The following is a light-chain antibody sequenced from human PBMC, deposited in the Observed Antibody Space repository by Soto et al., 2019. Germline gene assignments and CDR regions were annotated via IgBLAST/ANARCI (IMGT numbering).Light chain of an antibody. J-gene: IGKJ5*01. Sequence: DIQMTQSPSSLSAYVGDRVTITCQASQDISSYLHWYQHKPGKAPKLLIYDASNLETGVPSRFSGSGSGTDFTFTISGLQPEDVATYYCQQYDNLLVTFGQGTRLDIK. CDR3: QQYDNLLVT. CDR1: QDISSY. V-gene: IGKV1-33*01. CDR2: DAS.